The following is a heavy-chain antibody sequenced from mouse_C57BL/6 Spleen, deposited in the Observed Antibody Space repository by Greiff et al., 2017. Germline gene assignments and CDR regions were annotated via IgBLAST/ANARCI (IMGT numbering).Heavy chain of an antibody. CDR1: GYTFTSYW. CDR2: IDPSDSYT. CDR3: ATGEKCGNFEFGD. J-gene: IGHJ2*01. Sequence: QVQLQQPGAELVMPGASVKLSCKASGYTFTSYWMPWVKQRPGQGLEWIGEIDPSDSYTNYNQKFKGKSTLTVDKSSSPAYMQLSSLTSEDSAVYYGATGEKCGNFEFGDWGQGTTLTVAS. V-gene: IGHV1-69*01. D-gene: IGHD3-1*01.